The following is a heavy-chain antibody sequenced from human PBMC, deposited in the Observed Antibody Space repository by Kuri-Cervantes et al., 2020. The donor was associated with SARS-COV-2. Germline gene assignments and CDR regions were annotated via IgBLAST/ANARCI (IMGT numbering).Heavy chain of an antibody. CDR2: ISDSGTTT. V-gene: IGHV3-11*04. Sequence: GGSLRLSCAASGFSLSDHYMSWIRQAPGKGLEWVSYISDSGTTTKYADSVKGRFTISRDSAKNSLYLQMSALRPEDTAVYYCARDEGYCTRSGCYNWFDPWGQGTLVTVSS. CDR3: ARDEGYCTRSGCYNWFDP. D-gene: IGHD2-2*02. J-gene: IGHJ5*02. CDR1: GFSLSDHY.